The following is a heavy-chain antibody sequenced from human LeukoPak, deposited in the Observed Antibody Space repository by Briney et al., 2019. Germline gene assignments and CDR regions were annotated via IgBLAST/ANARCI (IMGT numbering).Heavy chain of an antibody. D-gene: IGHD6-13*01. V-gene: IGHV4-34*01. CDR3: ARAAYSSSSTYWFDP. Sequence: SETLSLTCAVYGGSFSGYHWSWIRQPPGKGLEWIGSIYYSGSTYYNPSLKSRVTISVDTSKNQFSLKLSSVTAADTAVYYCARAAYSSSSTYWFDPWGQGTLVTVSS. CDR1: GGSFSGYH. CDR2: IYYSGST. J-gene: IGHJ5*02.